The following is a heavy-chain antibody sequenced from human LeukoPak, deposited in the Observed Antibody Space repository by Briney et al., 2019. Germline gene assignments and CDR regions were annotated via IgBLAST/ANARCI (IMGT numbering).Heavy chain of an antibody. CDR2: ISGSGGST. Sequence: HPGGSLRLSCAASGFTFSSYAMSWVRQAPGKGLEWVSAISGSGGSTYYADSVKGRFTISRDNSKNTLYLQINSLRAEDTAVYYCAKPPTSYGWGMHPVWFDPWGQGTLVTVSS. CDR1: GFTFSSYA. V-gene: IGHV3-23*01. J-gene: IGHJ5*02. CDR3: AKPPTSYGWGMHPVWFDP. D-gene: IGHD3-10*01.